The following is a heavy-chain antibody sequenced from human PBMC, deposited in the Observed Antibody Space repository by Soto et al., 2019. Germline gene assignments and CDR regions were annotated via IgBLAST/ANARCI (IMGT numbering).Heavy chain of an antibody. V-gene: IGHV3-21*01. Sequence: GGSLRLSCAASGFTFSSYSMNWVRQAPGKGLEWVSSISSSSSYIYYADSVKGRFTISRDNAKNSLYLQMNSLRAEDTAVYYCARDGSNYGGNYYYYGMDVWGQGTTVTVSS. D-gene: IGHD4-17*01. J-gene: IGHJ6*02. CDR2: ISSSSSYI. CDR3: ARDGSNYGGNYYYYGMDV. CDR1: GFTFSSYS.